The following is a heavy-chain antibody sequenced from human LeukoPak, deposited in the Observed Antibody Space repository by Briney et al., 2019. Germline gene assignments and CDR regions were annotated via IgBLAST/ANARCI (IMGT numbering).Heavy chain of an antibody. CDR2: INPNSGGT. CDR1: GYTFTSYA. V-gene: IGHV1-2*06. CDR3: ARDTRNYFDY. Sequence: EASVKVSCKASGYTFTSYAMHWVRQAPGQGLEWMGRINPNSGGTNYAQKFQGRVTMTRDTSISTAYMELSRLRSDDTAVYYCARDTRNYFDYWGQGTLVTVSS. J-gene: IGHJ4*02.